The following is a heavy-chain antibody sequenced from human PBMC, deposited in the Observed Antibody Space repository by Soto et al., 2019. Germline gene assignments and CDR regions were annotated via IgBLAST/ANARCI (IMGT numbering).Heavy chain of an antibody. J-gene: IGHJ6*02. V-gene: IGHV4-39*01. CDR1: GGSISSSSYY. Sequence: SETLSLTCTVSGGSISSSSYYWGWIRQPPGKGLEWIGSIYYSGSTYYNPSLKSRVTISVDTSKNQFSLKLSSVTAADTAVYYCASDLVDTAMVRTINYYYYYGMDVWGQGTTVTVSS. D-gene: IGHD5-18*01. CDR3: ASDLVDTAMVRTINYYYYYGMDV. CDR2: IYYSGST.